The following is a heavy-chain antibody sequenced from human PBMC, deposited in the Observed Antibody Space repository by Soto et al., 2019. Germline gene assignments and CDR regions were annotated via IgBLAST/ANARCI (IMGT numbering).Heavy chain of an antibody. V-gene: IGHV3-21*01. D-gene: IGHD1-1*01. CDR2: ISSSSSYI. J-gene: IGHJ4*02. Sequence: GGSLRLSCAASGFTFSSYSMNWVRQAPGKGLEWVSSISSSSSYIYYADSVKGRFTISRDNAKNSLYLQMNSLRAEDTAVYYCARGGFGGTTGAPRECYLDYWGQGT. CDR1: GFTFSSYS. CDR3: ARGGFGGTTGAPRECYLDY.